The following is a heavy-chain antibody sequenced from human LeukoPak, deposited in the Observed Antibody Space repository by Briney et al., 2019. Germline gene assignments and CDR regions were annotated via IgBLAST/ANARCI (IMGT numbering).Heavy chain of an antibody. D-gene: IGHD1-1*01. CDR1: GFTFSSCD. CDR2: ISVSATNT. V-gene: IGHV3-23*01. J-gene: IGHJ5*02. Sequence: GGSLRLSCAASGFTFSSCDMTWVRQAPGKGLEWVSTISVSATNTYYADSVKGRFTISRDNSKNTLYLQMNSLRADDTAVYYCARTTGTKGFYLCGQGTLVTVSS. CDR3: ARTTGTKGFYL.